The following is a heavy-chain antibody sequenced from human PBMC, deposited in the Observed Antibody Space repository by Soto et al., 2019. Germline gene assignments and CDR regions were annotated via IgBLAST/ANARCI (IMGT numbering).Heavy chain of an antibody. D-gene: IGHD2-21*02. J-gene: IGHJ4*02. CDR2: IYYSEST. V-gene: IGHV4-30-4*08. CDR3: ARVLVTKPDQWLDY. CDR1: GGSISSGDYY. Sequence: SETLSVTCTVSGGSISSGDYYWSWIRQLPVKGLERIGHIYYSESTYYKPSLKSRVTISVDTSKNRFCLNLCSMNAAVTAVYYCARVLVTKPDQWLDYWGQGTLVTVSS.